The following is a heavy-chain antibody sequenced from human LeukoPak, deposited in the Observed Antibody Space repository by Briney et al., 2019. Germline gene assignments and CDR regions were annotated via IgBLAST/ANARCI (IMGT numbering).Heavy chain of an antibody. CDR2: INPHSDGP. Sequence: ASVKVSCKASGYTFTSYGISWVRQAPGQGLEWMGWINPHSDGPTYAQKFQGRITMTRDTSISTAYMELNRLTSDGTAVYYCARKKVEVVATYDYWGQGTLVTVSS. V-gene: IGHV1-2*02. CDR3: ARKKVEVVATYDY. CDR1: GYTFTSYG. D-gene: IGHD5-12*01. J-gene: IGHJ4*02.